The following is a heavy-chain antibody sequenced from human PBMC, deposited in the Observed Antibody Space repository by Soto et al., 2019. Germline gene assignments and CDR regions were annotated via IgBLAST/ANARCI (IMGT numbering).Heavy chain of an antibody. CDR1: GGSINRGDFF. V-gene: IGHV4-31*03. CDR3: ARETYGDYVGYFDP. CDR2: IYNNGGT. J-gene: IGHJ5*02. Sequence: SETLSLTCSLSGGSINRGDFFWNWIRQHPGKGLEWIGYIYNNGGTYFHPSLESRVTISLDKSNSVCSLKLTSVTAADTAVYYCARETYGDYVGYFDPWGQGIPDTVSS. D-gene: IGHD4-17*01.